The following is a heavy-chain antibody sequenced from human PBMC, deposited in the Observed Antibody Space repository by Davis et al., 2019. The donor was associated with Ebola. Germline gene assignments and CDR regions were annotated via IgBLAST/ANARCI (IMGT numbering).Heavy chain of an antibody. V-gene: IGHV4-4*07. J-gene: IGHJ6*02. D-gene: IGHD1-26*01. CDR3: AREGTTSQGRGLDV. Sequence: SETLSLTCTASGDSINSYSWSWLRQPAGKGLEWIGRIHISGGINYNPSLKSRVTMSIDTSKNQFSLNLASATAADTAVYYCAREGTTSQGRGLDVWGQGTTVTVSS. CDR2: IHISGGI. CDR1: GDSINSYS.